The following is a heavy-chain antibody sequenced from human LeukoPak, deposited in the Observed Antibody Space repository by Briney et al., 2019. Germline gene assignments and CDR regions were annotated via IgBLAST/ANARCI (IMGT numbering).Heavy chain of an antibody. CDR1: GYTFSSFD. J-gene: IGHJ4*02. CDR2: MNPNSGNS. D-gene: IGHD2-2*01. V-gene: IGHV1-8*01. Sequence: ASVKVSCKASGYTFSSFDINWVRQAPGQGLEWMGWMNPNSGNSGFAQKFQGRVILTRNTSIATAYMELRSLRSDDTAVYYCARDRCSSTSCFSEYWGQGTLVTVSS. CDR3: ARDRCSSTSCFSEY.